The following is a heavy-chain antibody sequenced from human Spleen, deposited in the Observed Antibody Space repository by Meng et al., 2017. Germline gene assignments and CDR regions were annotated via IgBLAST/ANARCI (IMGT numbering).Heavy chain of an antibody. D-gene: IGHD3-10*01. CDR2: ISSSGTTI. V-gene: IGHV3-11*04. CDR3: ARGKGGYGSLDV. Sequence: GESLKISCAASGFYFNNAWMSWVRQAPGKGLEWASYISSSGTTIYYADSVRGRFTISRDNAKNSLYLQMNSLRVEDTAVYYCARGKGGYGSLDVWGQGTTVTVSS. CDR1: GFYFNNAW. J-gene: IGHJ6*02.